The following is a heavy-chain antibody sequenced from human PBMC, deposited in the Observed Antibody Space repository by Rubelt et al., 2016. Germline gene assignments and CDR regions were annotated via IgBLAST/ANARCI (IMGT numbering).Heavy chain of an antibody. CDR2: IYYSGST. D-gene: IGHD6-6*01. V-gene: IGHV4-59*08. J-gene: IGHJ6*02. Sequence: QVQLQESGPGLVKPSETLSLTCTVSGGSISSYYWSWIRQPPGKGLEWIGYIYYSGSTKYNPSLKSRLPITVDPSKTEFSLSLRSVTAADTAVYYCARHKAVSSSVLSPMDVWGQGTTVTVSS. CDR1: GGSISSYY. CDR3: ARHKAVSSSVLSPMDV.